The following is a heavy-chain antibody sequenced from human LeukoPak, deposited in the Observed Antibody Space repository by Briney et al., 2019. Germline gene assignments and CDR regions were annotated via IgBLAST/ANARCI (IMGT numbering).Heavy chain of an antibody. D-gene: IGHD7-27*01. CDR3: VKGLGFILDY. J-gene: IGHJ4*02. Sequence: GGSLRLSCVASGFGVSDNFMAWVRQAPGKGLDWVSISNPGGPTHYAGSVRGRFTISRDNSKNTVYLQMNSLRAEDTAVYYCVKGLGFILDYWGQGILVTVSS. CDR1: GFGVSDNF. CDR2: SNPGGPT. V-gene: IGHV3-53*01.